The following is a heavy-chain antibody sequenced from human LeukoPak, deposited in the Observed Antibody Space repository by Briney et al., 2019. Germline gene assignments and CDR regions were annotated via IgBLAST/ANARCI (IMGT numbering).Heavy chain of an antibody. CDR3: ARRIAATGRGYFDY. CDR1: GYIFTNYW. CDR2: IYPGDSDT. D-gene: IGHD6-13*01. V-gene: IGHV5-51*01. Sequence: GESREISGQVSGYIFTNYWSGGVRPLPGKGLEGMGIIYPGDSDTRYSPSFQGQVTISADKSISTAYLQWSSLKASDSAMYYCARRIAATGRGYFDYWGQGTLVTVSS. J-gene: IGHJ4*02.